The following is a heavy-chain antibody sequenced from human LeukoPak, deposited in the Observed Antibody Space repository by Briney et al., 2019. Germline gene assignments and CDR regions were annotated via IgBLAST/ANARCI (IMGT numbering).Heavy chain of an antibody. Sequence: PSETLSLTCTVSGGSISSYYWSWIRQPPGKGLEWIGYIYYSGSTNYNPSLKSRVTISVDTSKNQFSLKLSSVTAADTAVYYCAIIAAAGDFDYWGQGPWSPSPQ. CDR2: IYYSGST. CDR1: GGSISSYY. J-gene: IGHJ4*02. V-gene: IGHV4-59*01. CDR3: AIIAAAGDFDY. D-gene: IGHD6-13*01.